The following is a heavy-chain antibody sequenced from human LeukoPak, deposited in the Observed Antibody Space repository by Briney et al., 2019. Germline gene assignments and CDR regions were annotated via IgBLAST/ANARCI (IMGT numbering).Heavy chain of an antibody. Sequence: TGGSLRLSCAVSGFTFDDYAMHWVRQVPGKGLEWVSYISSSGSTIYYADSVKGRFTISRDNAKNSLYLQMNSLRAEDTAVYYCAELGITMIGGVWGKGTTVTISS. J-gene: IGHJ6*04. D-gene: IGHD3-10*02. V-gene: IGHV3-48*03. CDR2: ISSSGSTI. CDR1: GFTFDDYA. CDR3: AELGITMIGGV.